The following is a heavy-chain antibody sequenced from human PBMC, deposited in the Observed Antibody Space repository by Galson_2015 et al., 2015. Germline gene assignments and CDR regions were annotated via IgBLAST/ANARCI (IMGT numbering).Heavy chain of an antibody. CDR1: GFTFSDYY. V-gene: IGHV3-11*01. CDR3: SRAVALGRYFEP. Sequence: SLRLSCAASGFTFSDYYMSWIRQAPGKGLEWLAYISSTSATIFYADSVKGRFTVSRDNARDSLYLQMNSLRGEDTAGYYCSRAVALGRYFEPWGQGTRVTVSS. CDR2: ISSTSATI. J-gene: IGHJ1*01. D-gene: IGHD7-27*01.